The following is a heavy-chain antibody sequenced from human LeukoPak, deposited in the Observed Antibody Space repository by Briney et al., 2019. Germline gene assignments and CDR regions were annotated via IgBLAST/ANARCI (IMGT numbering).Heavy chain of an antibody. Sequence: SQTLSLTCAISGDSVSSNSAAWSWIRQSPSRGLEWLGRTYYRSKWFNDYAVSVKSRVTINADTSNNQFSLHLNSVTPEDAAMYYCVREEYYYDSSGYYPNFDHWGQGTLVTVSS. V-gene: IGHV6-1*01. J-gene: IGHJ4*02. CDR1: GDSVSSNSAA. CDR3: VREEYYYDSSGYYPNFDH. CDR2: TYYRSKWFN. D-gene: IGHD3-22*01.